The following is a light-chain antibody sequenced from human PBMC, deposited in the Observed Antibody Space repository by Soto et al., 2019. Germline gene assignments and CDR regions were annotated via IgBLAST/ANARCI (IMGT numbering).Light chain of an antibody. CDR1: QSVGSL. V-gene: IGKV3-15*01. J-gene: IGKJ5*01. CDR2: RAS. Sequence: EIVLTQSASTLSVSPGERATLSCRASQSVGSLLAWYQQKPGQAPRLLIYRASSRATGISGSFSGSGSGTESTLTITSLQSEDFAVYYCQQYNEWPITFGQGTRLEIK. CDR3: QQYNEWPIT.